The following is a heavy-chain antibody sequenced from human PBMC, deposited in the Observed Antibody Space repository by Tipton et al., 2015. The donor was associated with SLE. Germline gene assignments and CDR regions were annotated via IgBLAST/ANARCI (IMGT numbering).Heavy chain of an antibody. CDR2: IYSSGST. D-gene: IGHD6-13*01. V-gene: IGHV4-61*01. J-gene: IGHJ2*01. Sequence: TLSLTCTVSGGSVSSGSYYWSWIRQPPGKGLEWIGYIYSSGSTKYNPSLKSRVTISVDTSKNQFSLKLSSVTAADTAVYYCASRGAAAAPGWYFDLWGRGTLVTVSA. CDR1: GGSVSSGSYY. CDR3: ASRGAAAAPGWYFDL.